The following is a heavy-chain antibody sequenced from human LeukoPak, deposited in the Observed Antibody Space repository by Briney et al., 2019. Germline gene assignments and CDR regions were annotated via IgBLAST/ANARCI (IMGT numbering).Heavy chain of an antibody. J-gene: IGHJ4*02. CDR3: ARKSLWTVDF. CDR2: INPNNGAT. Sequence: ASVKVSCKASGYTFTGHDVHWVRQAPGQGLEWMAWINPNNGATDYAQKFQHRVTVTRDTSISTVYMELRSLTSDDTAVYYCARKSLWTVDFWGQGTLVSVSS. V-gene: IGHV1-2*02. D-gene: IGHD3/OR15-3a*01. CDR1: GYTFTGHD.